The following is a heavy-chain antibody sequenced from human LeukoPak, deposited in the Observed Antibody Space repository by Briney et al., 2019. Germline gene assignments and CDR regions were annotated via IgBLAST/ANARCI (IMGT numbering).Heavy chain of an antibody. CDR1: GYSSTSYW. CDR2: IYPDDSGT. V-gene: IGHV5-51*01. CDR3: ARAELNVDIVATHTGGGRFDP. Sequence: GESPKISSKGSGYSSTSYWIGWVRHMPGKGREWMGVIYPDDSGTRYNPSFQSHVTISADKSISTAYLQRSSLKAADTAMYYCARAELNVDIVATHTGGGRFDPWGQGTLVTVSA. J-gene: IGHJ5*02. D-gene: IGHD5-12*01.